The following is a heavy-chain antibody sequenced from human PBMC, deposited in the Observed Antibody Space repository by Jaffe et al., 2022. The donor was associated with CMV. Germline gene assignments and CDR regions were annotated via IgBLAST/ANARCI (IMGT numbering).Heavy chain of an antibody. CDR2: ISAYNGNT. D-gene: IGHD3-22*01. CDR3: ARTEERLKYYDSSGYSNWFDP. Sequence: QVQLVQSGAEVKKPGASVKVSCKASGYTFTSYGISWVRQAPGQGLEWMGWISAYNGNTNYAQKLQGRVTMTTDTSTSTAYMELRSLRSDDTAVYYCARTEERLKYYDSSGYSNWFDPWGQGTLVTVSS. J-gene: IGHJ5*02. CDR1: GYTFTSYG. V-gene: IGHV1-18*04.